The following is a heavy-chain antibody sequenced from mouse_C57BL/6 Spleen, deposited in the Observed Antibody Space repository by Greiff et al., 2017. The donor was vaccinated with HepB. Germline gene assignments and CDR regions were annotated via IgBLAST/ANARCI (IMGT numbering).Heavy chain of an antibody. Sequence: ESGAELVRPGASVKLSCTASGFNIKDDYMHWVKQRPEQGLEWIGWIDPENGDTEYASKFQGKATITADTSSNTAYLQLSSLTSEDTAVYYCTLYYYGRYFDYWGQGTTLTVSS. V-gene: IGHV14-4*01. CDR2: IDPENGDT. CDR1: GFNIKDDY. J-gene: IGHJ2*01. CDR3: TLYYYGRYFDY. D-gene: IGHD1-1*01.